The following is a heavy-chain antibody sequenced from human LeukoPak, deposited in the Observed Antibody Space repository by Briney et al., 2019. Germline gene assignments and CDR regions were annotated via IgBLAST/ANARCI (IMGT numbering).Heavy chain of an antibody. Sequence: GASVTVSCMASGYTFTSYGISWVRQAPGQGLEWMGWISAYNGNTNYAQKLQGRVTMTTDTSTSTAYMELRSLRSDDTAVYYCARGNIAVAGSHFDYWGQGTLVTVSS. CDR2: ISAYNGNT. CDR3: ARGNIAVAGSHFDY. D-gene: IGHD6-19*01. V-gene: IGHV1-18*01. J-gene: IGHJ4*02. CDR1: GYTFTSYG.